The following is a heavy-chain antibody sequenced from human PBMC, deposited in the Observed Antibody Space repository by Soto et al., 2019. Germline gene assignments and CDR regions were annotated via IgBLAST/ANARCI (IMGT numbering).Heavy chain of an antibody. J-gene: IGHJ4*02. CDR2: ISSSSSTI. V-gene: IGHV3-48*01. Sequence: PGGSLRLSCAASGFTFSSYSMNWVRQAPGKGLEWVSYISSSSSTIYYADSVKGRFTISRDNAKNSLYLQMNSLRAEDTAVYYCARDNFLYGSGSHFDYWGQGTLVTVSS. CDR3: ARDNFLYGSGSHFDY. CDR1: GFTFSSYS. D-gene: IGHD3-10*01.